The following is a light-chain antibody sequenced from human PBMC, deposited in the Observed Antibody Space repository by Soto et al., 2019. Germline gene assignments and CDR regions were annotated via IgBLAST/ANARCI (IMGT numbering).Light chain of an antibody. Sequence: EVVMTQSPATLSVSPGERATLSCRASQCVSINLDWYQQKQDRSPRLLIFCASTRATGIPARFSGSGSGTEFTLTISSLQSQDFAVYYCHQYNNWPPWTFGQGTKVEIK. CDR1: QCVSIN. CDR2: CAS. J-gene: IGKJ1*01. V-gene: IGKV3-15*01. CDR3: HQYNNWPPWT.